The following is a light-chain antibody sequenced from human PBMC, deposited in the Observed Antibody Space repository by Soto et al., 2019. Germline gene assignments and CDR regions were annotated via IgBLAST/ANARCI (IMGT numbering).Light chain of an antibody. V-gene: IGKV3-15*01. CDR2: GAS. J-gene: IGKJ1*01. CDR1: QGVSRK. Sequence: DIVMTQSPATLSVAPGERVTFSFRASQGVSRKLAWYQHKPGQAPRLLISGASTRATDIPARFSGSGSGTEFTLTISSLQSEDSAVYYCQHYSNWPPWTFGQGTKVDIK. CDR3: QHYSNWPPWT.